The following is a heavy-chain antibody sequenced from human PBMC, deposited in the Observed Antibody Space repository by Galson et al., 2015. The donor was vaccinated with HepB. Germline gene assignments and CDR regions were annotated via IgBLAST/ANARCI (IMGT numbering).Heavy chain of an antibody. D-gene: IGHD3-16*02. V-gene: IGHV3-74*01. Sequence: SLRLSCAASGFTFSSYWMHWVRQVPGKGLVWVSRIKSDGSTTSYADSVKGRFTISRDNAKNTLYLQMNSLRVEDTAVYYCARGLITFGGVIVLHASDNWGQGTMVTVSS. CDR1: GFTFSSYW. CDR2: IKSDGSTT. J-gene: IGHJ3*02. CDR3: ARGLITFGGVIVLHASDN.